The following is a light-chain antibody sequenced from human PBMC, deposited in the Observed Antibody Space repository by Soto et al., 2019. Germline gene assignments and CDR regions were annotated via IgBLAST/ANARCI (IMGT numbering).Light chain of an antibody. CDR2: KAS. J-gene: IGKJ2*01. V-gene: IGKV1-5*03. Sequence: DIQMTQSPSTLSASVGDRVTITCRASQSISSWLAWYQQKPGKAPKLMIYKASSLESGAPSRFSGSGSGTEFTLTISSLQPDDFATYYCHQYNSWHTFGQGTKLEIK. CDR3: HQYNSWHT. CDR1: QSISSW.